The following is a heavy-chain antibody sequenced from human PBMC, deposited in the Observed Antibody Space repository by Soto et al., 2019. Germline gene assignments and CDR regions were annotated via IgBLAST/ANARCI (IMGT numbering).Heavy chain of an antibody. CDR2: IYHSGST. CDR1: GGSISSGGYS. V-gene: IGHV4-30-2*01. CDR3: ARVPSP. J-gene: IGHJ5*02. Sequence: QLQLQESGSGLVKPSQTLSLTCAVSGGSISSGGYSWSWFRQPPGKGLEWIGYIYHSGSTYYHPSLKSGVTLSVDRSKNHFSLTLSSVTAADTAVYYCARVPSPWGQGTLVTVSS.